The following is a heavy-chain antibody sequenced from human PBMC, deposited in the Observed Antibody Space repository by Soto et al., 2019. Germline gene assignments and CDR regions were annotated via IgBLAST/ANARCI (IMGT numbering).Heavy chain of an antibody. D-gene: IGHD3-10*01. CDR1: GGSFSGYY. J-gene: IGHJ6*02. CDR2: INHSGST. Sequence: SETLSLTCAVYGGSFSGYYWSWIRQPPGKGLEWIGEINHSGSTNYNPSLKSRVTISVDTSKNQFSLELSSVTAADTAVYYCARGTGAGFGEYYYYYYGMGVWGQGTTVTVSS. CDR3: ARGTGAGFGEYYYYYYGMGV. V-gene: IGHV4-34*01.